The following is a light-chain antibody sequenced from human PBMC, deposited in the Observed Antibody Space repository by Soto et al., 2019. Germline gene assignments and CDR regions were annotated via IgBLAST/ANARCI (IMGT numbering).Light chain of an antibody. Sequence: EIVLTQSPGTLSLSLGERATLSCRASQSVSSSFLAWYQQKPGQAPRLLIYGASSRATGIPDRFSGSGSGTDFTLTISRLEPEDFAVYYCQQYDSSPSTFGPGTKVDIK. CDR2: GAS. CDR1: QSVSSSF. V-gene: IGKV3-20*01. J-gene: IGKJ3*01. CDR3: QQYDSSPST.